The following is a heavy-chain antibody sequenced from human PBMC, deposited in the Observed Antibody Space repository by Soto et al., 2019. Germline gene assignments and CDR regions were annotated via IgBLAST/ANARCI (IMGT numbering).Heavy chain of an antibody. J-gene: IGHJ5*02. V-gene: IGHV3-30*18. D-gene: IGHD2-15*01. CDR2: ISYDGSNK. CDR3: QKLFVGAANWFDP. Sequence: XESLRLSCAASGFTFSSYGMHWVRQAPGKGLEWVAVISYDGSNKYYADSVKGRFTISRDNSKNTLYLQMNSLRAEDTAVYYCQKLFVGAANWFDPWGQGTLVTVSS. CDR1: GFTFSSYG.